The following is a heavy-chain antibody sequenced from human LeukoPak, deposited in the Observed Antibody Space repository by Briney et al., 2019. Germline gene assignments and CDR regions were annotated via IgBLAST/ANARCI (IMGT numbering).Heavy chain of an antibody. J-gene: IGHJ4*02. V-gene: IGHV4-59*01. Sequence: SETLSLTCTVSGGSITTYYWHWIRQPLGKGLEWIGYVFHSGYTNYNPSLKSRVTTSVDTSKNQFSLKLTSVTAADTAVYYCASSGYSYGSFDYWGQGTLVTVSS. D-gene: IGHD5-18*01. CDR1: GGSITTYY. CDR3: ASSGYSYGSFDY. CDR2: VFHSGYT.